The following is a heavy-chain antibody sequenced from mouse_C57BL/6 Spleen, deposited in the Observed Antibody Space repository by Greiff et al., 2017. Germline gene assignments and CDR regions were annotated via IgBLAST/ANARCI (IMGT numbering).Heavy chain of an antibody. V-gene: IGHV1-80*01. J-gene: IGHJ2*01. Sequence: VQLQQSGAELVKPGASVKISCKASGYAFSSYWMNWVKQRPGKGLEWIGQIYPGDGDTNYNGKFKGKATLTADKSSSTAYTQLSSLTSEDSAVYFCARSSYDYYFDYWGQGTTLTVSS. CDR1: GYAFSSYW. CDR2: IYPGDGDT. D-gene: IGHD2-4*01. CDR3: ARSSYDYYFDY.